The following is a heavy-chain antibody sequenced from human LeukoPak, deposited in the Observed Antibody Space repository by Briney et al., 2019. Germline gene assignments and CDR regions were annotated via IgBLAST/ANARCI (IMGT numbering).Heavy chain of an antibody. D-gene: IGHD3-22*01. V-gene: IGHV4-34*01. CDR3: ARRHYPRYYYDRAYQNYEYFQH. CDR2: INHSGST. CDR1: GGSFSGYY. Sequence: PSETLSLTCAVYGGSFSGYYWSWIRQPPGKGLEWIGEINHSGSTNYNPSLKSRVTISVDTSKNQFSLKLSSVTAADTAVYYCARRHYPRYYYDRAYQNYEYFQHWGQGTLVTVSS. J-gene: IGHJ1*01.